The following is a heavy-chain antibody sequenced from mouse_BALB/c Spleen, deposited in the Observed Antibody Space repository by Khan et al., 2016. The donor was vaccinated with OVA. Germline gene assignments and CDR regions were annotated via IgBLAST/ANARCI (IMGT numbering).Heavy chain of an antibody. CDR2: INPSNGGT. CDR3: TRSGWAAFAY. CDR1: GYTFTSYY. J-gene: IGHJ3*01. Sequence: QVQLQQPGAELVKPGASVKLSCKASGYTFTSYYIYWVKQRPGQGLEWIGGINPSNGGTYFNEKFESKATLTVDKSSSTAFMQGSSLTSEDSAVYYWTRSGWAAFAYWGQGTLVTVSA. V-gene: IGHV1S81*02. D-gene: IGHD1-1*02.